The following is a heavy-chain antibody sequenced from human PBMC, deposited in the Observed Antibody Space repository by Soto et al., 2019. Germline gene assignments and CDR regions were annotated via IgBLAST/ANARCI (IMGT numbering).Heavy chain of an antibody. V-gene: IGHV3-11*01. CDR1: GFTFSDYY. J-gene: IGHJ6*04. D-gene: IGHD3-22*01. CDR3: ARDRRNMIVVVITYTSEYGMDV. CDR2: ISSSGSTI. Sequence: PGGSLRLSCAASGFTFSDYYMSWIRQAPGKGLEWVSYISSSGSTIYYADSVKGRFTISRDNDKNSLYLQMNSLRAEDTAVYYCARDRRNMIVVVITYTSEYGMDVWGKGTKVTVSS.